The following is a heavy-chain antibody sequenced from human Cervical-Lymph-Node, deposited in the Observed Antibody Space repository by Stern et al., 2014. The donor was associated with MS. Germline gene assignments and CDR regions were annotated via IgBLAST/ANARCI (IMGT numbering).Heavy chain of an antibody. CDR3: ASGTGSKRPTGNY. Sequence: VQLVESGAEVKKPGASVKVSCKAFGYTFTSHYMHWVRQAPGQGLEWVGIINPSGASANYAQKLQGRVTMTRDTSTSTVYMELSSLRSEDTAVYYCASGTGSKRPTGNYWGQGTLVTVSS. J-gene: IGHJ4*02. CDR2: INPSGASA. D-gene: IGHD3/OR15-3a*01. V-gene: IGHV1-46*04. CDR1: GYTFTSHY.